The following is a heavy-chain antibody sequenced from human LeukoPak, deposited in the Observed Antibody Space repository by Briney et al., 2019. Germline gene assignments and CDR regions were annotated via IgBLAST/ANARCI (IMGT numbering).Heavy chain of an antibody. J-gene: IGHJ4*02. CDR2: IWKDGSQT. V-gene: IGHV3-33*07. CDR3: ARASGYGRGWPSEY. Sequence: PGGSLRLSCAPSGFTVVTYGMYWFRQAPGKELEWVAIIWKDGSQTYYGESVKGRFTISKDVSKNTVYLQMNSLRVEDTAVYYCARASGYGRGWPSEYWGQGTQVTVAS. D-gene: IGHD6-19*01. CDR1: GFTVVTYG.